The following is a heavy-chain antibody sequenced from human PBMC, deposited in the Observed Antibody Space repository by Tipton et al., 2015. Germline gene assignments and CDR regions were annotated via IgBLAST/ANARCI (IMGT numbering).Heavy chain of an antibody. J-gene: IGHJ5*02. V-gene: IGHV4-59*05. D-gene: IGHD3-3*01. Sequence: TLSLTCTVSGGSISSHYWNWLRQPPGKGLEWIASSHYSGSTYYNPSLKSRVTISVDTSKNQFSVHLSSVTAADTAVYYCASQDYDPWGGSTNWFDPWGQGTLVTVSS. CDR3: ASQDYDPWGGSTNWFDP. CDR2: SHYSGST. CDR1: GGSISSHY.